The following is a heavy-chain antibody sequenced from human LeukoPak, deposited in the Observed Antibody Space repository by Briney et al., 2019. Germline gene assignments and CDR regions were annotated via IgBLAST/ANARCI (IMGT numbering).Heavy chain of an antibody. V-gene: IGHV4-59*01. CDR3: ARSFYGSGSYAIDY. D-gene: IGHD3-10*01. J-gene: IGHJ4*02. Sequence: SETLSLTCTVSGGSISSYYWSWIRQPPGKGLEWIGYIYYSGSTNYNPSLKSRVTISVDTSKNQFSLKLSSVTAADTAVYYCARSFYGSGSYAIDYWGQGTLVTASS. CDR1: GGSISSYY. CDR2: IYYSGST.